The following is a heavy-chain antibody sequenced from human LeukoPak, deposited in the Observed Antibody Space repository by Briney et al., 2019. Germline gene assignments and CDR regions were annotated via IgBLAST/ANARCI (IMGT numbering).Heavy chain of an antibody. CDR2: IKVDGSDK. V-gene: IGHV3-7*01. Sequence: GGSLTLSCAASGFTFGNDWMSWVRQAPGKGLEWGANIKVDGSDKNYVDSVKGRFTISRDNAKNSLYLQMNSLRAEDTAVYYCARDSWRVLDYWGQGTLVTVSS. CDR3: ARDSWRVLDY. J-gene: IGHJ4*02. D-gene: IGHD2-2*01. CDR1: GFTFGNDW.